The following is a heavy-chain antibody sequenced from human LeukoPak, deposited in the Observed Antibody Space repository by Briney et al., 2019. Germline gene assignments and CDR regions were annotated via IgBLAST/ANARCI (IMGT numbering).Heavy chain of an antibody. CDR2: IYYSGTT. CDR3: SRATLQRGVAPRLIDY. CDR1: GDSISSGGYY. J-gene: IGHJ4*02. Sequence: SETLSLTCTVSGDSISSGGYYWGWIRQPPGTGLEWIGYIYYSGTTYYNPSLKSRVTISVNTSKNQFSLKLSSLTAADTAWYYYSRATLQRGVAPRLIDYWGRGTLVTVSS. D-gene: IGHD5-18*01. V-gene: IGHV4-31*03.